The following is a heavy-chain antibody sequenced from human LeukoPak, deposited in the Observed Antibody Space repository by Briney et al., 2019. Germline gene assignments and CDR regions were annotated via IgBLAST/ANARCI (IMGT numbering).Heavy chain of an antibody. CDR1: GLTFSNYW. CDR2: ISTDGRSI. D-gene: IGHD5-24*01. CDR3: VVDFQYNCP. Sequence: GGSLRLSCAASGLTFSNYWMHWVRRAPGKGLVRVSGISTDGRSIVYADSVKGRFTISRDNANNMLYLQLNSLRPEDTAVYYCVVDFQYNCPWGQGTLVTVSS. V-gene: IGHV3-74*01. J-gene: IGHJ5*02.